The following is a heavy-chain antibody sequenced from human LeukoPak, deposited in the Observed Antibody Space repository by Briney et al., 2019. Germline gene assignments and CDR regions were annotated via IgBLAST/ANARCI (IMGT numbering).Heavy chain of an antibody. CDR3: ARGRAYYDILTGFPYYYYYGMDV. D-gene: IGHD3-9*01. V-gene: IGHV4-59*11. CDR2: IYYSGST. J-gene: IGHJ6*02. Sequence: SETLSLTCTVSGGSISSHYWSWIRQPPGKGLEWIGYIYYSGSTNYNPSLKSRVTISVDTSKNQFSLKLSSVTAADTAVYYCARGRAYYDILTGFPYYYYYGMDVWGQGTTVTVSS. CDR1: GGSISSHY.